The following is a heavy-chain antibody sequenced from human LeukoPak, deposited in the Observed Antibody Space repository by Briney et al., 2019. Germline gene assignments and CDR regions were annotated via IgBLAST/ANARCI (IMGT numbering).Heavy chain of an antibody. CDR3: ASSVEMATIDY. J-gene: IGHJ4*02. V-gene: IGHV4-59*01. D-gene: IGHD5-24*01. CDR2: IYYSGST. Sequence: SETLSLTCTASGGSISSYYWSWIRQPPGKGLEWIGYIYYSGSTNYNPSLKSRVTISVDTSKNQFSLKLSSVTAADTAVYYCASSVEMATIDYWGQGTLVTVSS. CDR1: GGSISSYY.